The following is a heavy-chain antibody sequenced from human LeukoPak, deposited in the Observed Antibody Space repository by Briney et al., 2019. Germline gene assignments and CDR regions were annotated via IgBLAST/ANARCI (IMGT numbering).Heavy chain of an antibody. J-gene: IGHJ4*02. CDR2: IYYSGST. V-gene: IGHV4-59*01. Sequence: SETLSLTCTVSGGSISSYYWSWIRQPPGKGLEWIGYIYYSGSTNYNPSLKSRVTISVDTSKNQFSLKLSSVTAADTAVYYCARNHYGHPLDYWGQGTLVTVSS. CDR1: GGSISSYY. CDR3: ARNHYGHPLDY. D-gene: IGHD4-17*01.